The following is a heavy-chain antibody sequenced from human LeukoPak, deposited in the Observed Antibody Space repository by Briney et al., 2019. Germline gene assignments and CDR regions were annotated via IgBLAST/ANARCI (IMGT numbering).Heavy chain of an antibody. CDR1: GFTFSSYA. V-gene: IGHV3-23*01. CDR3: AKDSRIVPAATEFDY. J-gene: IGHJ4*02. Sequence: PGGSLRLSCAASGFTFSSYAMSWVHQAPGRGLEWVSAITDTGGGTYYADSVKGRFTISRDNSKNTLYLQMNSLRAEDTAVYYCAKDSRIVPAATEFDYWGQGTLVTVSS. CDR2: ITDTGGGT. D-gene: IGHD2-2*01.